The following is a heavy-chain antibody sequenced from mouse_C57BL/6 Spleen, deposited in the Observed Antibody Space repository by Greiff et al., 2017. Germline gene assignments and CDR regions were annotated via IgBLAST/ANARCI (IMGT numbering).Heavy chain of an antibody. Sequence: QVQLQQSGAELMKPGASVKLSCKATGYTFTGYWIEWVKQRPGHGLEWIGEILPGSGSTNYNEKFKGKATFTADPSSNTAYMQLSSLTTEDSAIYYCARCYYGSSYLYWYFDVWGTGTTVTVSS. V-gene: IGHV1-9*01. CDR2: ILPGSGST. D-gene: IGHD1-1*01. CDR1: GYTFTGYW. J-gene: IGHJ1*03. CDR3: ARCYYGSSYLYWYFDV.